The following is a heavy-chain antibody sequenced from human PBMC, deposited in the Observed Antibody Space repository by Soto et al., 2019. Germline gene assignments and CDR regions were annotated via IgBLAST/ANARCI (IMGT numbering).Heavy chain of an antibody. CDR3: ARRYSGYGDY. V-gene: IGHV4-59*08. CDR2: IYFSGSA. CDR1: GGNIASYY. Sequence: SETHSLTCTVSGGNIASYYWSWIRQPPGKGLEWIGYIYFSGSANYNPSLKSRVTISVDTSKNQFSLKLSSVTAADTAVYYCARRYSGYGDYWGQGTLVTVSS. D-gene: IGHD5-12*01. J-gene: IGHJ4*02.